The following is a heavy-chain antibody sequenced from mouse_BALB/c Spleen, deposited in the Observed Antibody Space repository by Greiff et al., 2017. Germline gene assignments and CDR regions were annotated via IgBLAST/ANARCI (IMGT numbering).Heavy chain of an antibody. J-gene: IGHJ2*01. CDR3: ARDRGGYLFFDY. CDR2: ISDGGSYT. CDR1: GFTFSDYY. V-gene: IGHV5-4*02. Sequence: EVQLVESGGGLVKPGGSLKLSCAASGFTFSDYYMYWVRQTPEKRLEWVATISDGGSYTYYPDSVKGRFTISRDNAKNNLYLQMSSLKSEDTAMYYCARDRGGYLFFDYWGQGTTLTVSS. D-gene: IGHD2-3*01.